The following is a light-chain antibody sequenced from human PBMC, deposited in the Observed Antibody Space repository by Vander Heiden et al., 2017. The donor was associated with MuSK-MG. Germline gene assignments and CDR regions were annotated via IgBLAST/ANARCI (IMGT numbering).Light chain of an antibody. Sequence: QSALTQPASVSGSPGQSITISCTGTSSDVGGYNYVSWYQQHPGKAPKHRIYDVSNRTSGVSNRFSGSMSGNTASLAISCLQAEDEAAYYCSSYTSISTVVFGGGTKLTVL. CDR2: DVS. CDR3: SSYTSISTVV. V-gene: IGLV2-14*03. CDR1: SSDVGGYNY. J-gene: IGLJ2*01.